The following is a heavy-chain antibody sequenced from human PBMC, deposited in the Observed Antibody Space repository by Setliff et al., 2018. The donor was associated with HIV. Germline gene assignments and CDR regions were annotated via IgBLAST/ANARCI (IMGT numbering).Heavy chain of an antibody. CDR2: INHSGST. D-gene: IGHD6-19*01. CDR1: GGSFSSYY. CDR3: ARPHSGRGGGAYFDP. J-gene: IGHJ5*02. Sequence: PSETLSLTCAVYGGSFSSYYWSWIRQPPGKGLEWIGEINHSGSTNYNPSLKSRVTISVDTSKNQFSLKLRSVTAADRAVYYCARPHSGRGGGAYFDPWGQGILVTVSS. V-gene: IGHV4-34*01.